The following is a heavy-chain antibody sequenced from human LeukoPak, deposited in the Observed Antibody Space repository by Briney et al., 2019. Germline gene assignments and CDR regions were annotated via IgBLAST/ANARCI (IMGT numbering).Heavy chain of an antibody. CDR1: GFTFSSYA. Sequence: PRGSPRLSCAASGFTFSSYAMGWVCQAPGKGLEWVSAISGSGRTTYYEDSVKVRYTTPRDNSKNTVYLQMNSLRAEDTAVYHCAKAHPDSRNTPTYYFDYRGQATQGTVSS. CDR3: AKAHPDSRNTPTYYFDY. J-gene: IGHJ4*02. D-gene: IGHD6-13*01. V-gene: IGHV3-23*01. CDR2: ISGSGRTT.